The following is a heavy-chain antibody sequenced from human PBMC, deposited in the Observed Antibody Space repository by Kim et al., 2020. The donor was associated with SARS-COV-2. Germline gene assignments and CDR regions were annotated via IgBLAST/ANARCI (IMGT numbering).Heavy chain of an antibody. J-gene: IGHJ4*02. CDR1: GDSISSYY. CDR2: IYYSGST. CDR3: ARGEIWFDY. V-gene: IGHV4-59*08. D-gene: IGHD3-10*01. Sequence: SETLSLTCTVSGDSISSYYWTWFRQPPGKGLEWIGYIYYSGSTNYNPSLKSRVTISVDTSKNQFSLKLSSVTAADTAVYYCARGEIWFDYWGQGTLVTVSS.